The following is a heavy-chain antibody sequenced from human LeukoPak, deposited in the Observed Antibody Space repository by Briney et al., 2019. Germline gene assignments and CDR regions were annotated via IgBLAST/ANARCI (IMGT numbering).Heavy chain of an antibody. D-gene: IGHD2-15*01. Sequence: SETLSLTCTVSGVSISIHSSSWIRHPPEKDLEWIGYIYYTGNTNYNPSLKSRVTISEDTSKNQVSLKLSSVTAADTAVYYCVRHSRVVAFDYWGQGNLVTVSS. V-gene: IGHV4-59*08. J-gene: IGHJ4*02. CDR1: GVSISIHS. CDR3: VRHSRVVAFDY. CDR2: IYYTGNT.